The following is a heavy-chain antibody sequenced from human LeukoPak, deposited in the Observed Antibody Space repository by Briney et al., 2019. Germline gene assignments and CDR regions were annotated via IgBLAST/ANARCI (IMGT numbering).Heavy chain of an antibody. J-gene: IGHJ4*02. CDR3: ARAPQYSSSWGF. CDR2: MNPNSGNT. D-gene: IGHD6-13*01. CDR1: GYTFTSYD. V-gene: IGHV1-8*01. Sequence: ASVKVSCEASGYTFTSYDINWVRQATGQGLEWMGWMNPNSGNTGYAQKFQGRVTMTRNTSISTAHMELSSLRSEDTAVYYCARAPQYSSSWGFWGQGTLVTVSS.